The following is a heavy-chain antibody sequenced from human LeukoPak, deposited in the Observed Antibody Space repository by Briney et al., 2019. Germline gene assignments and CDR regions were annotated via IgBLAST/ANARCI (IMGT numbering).Heavy chain of an antibody. CDR3: ARDPGIPAAGTVGYFDY. CDR2: ISSSSSTI. D-gene: IGHD6-13*01. J-gene: IGHJ4*02. V-gene: IGHV3-48*01. CDR1: GFTFSSYS. Sequence: GGSLRLSCAASGFTFSSYSMNWVRQAPGKGLEWVSYISSSSSTIYYADSVKGRFTISRDNAKNSLYLQMNSLRAEDTAVYYCARDPGIPAAGTVGYFDYWGQGTLVTVSS.